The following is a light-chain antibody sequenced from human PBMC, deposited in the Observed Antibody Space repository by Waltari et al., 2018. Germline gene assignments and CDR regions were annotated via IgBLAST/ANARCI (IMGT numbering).Light chain of an antibody. CDR1: QSVLYRSNNYNY. CDR3: QQYYSVPPT. J-gene: IGKJ1*01. V-gene: IGKV4-1*01. CDR2: WAS. Sequence: DIVMTQSPDSLAVSLAERATTNCKSSQSVLYRSNNYNYLAWYQQKPGQPPKLLIYWASTRESGVPDRFSGSGSGTDFTLTISSLQAEDVAVYYCQQYYSVPPTFGQGTKVEIK.